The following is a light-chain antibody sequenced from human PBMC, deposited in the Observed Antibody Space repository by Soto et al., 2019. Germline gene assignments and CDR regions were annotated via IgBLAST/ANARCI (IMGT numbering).Light chain of an antibody. J-gene: IGKJ2*01. Sequence: DIVMTQSPLSLPVTPGEPASISCRSSQSLLHSNGYNYLDWYLQKPGQSPQLLIYFGSNRASGVPGRFSGSGSGTDFTLKISRVEAEDVGVYYCMQALQTPPYTFGQGPSWRSN. CDR2: FGS. CDR3: MQALQTPPYT. CDR1: QSLLHSNGYNY. V-gene: IGKV2-28*01.